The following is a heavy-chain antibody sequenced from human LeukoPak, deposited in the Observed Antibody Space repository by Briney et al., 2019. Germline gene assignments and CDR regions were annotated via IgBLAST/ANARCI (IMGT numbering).Heavy chain of an antibody. V-gene: IGHV3-53*01. D-gene: IGHD5-24*01. Sequence: GSLRLSCAASGFTVSSNYMSWVRQAPGKGLEWVSVIYSSGTTSYADSVKGRFTISRDNSKNTLYLQMNSLRAEDTAVYYCARNLRDGYNRFDYWGQGTLVAVSS. CDR3: ARNLRDGYNRFDY. CDR1: GFTVSSNY. CDR2: IYSSGTT. J-gene: IGHJ4*02.